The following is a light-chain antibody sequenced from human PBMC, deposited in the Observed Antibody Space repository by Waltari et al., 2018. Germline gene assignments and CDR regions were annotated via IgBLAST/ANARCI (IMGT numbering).Light chain of an antibody. V-gene: IGKV1-5*03. CDR1: QSISSW. CDR2: KAS. Sequence: DIQMTQSPSTLSASVGDRVTITCRASQSISSWLAWYKQKPGKAPKLLIYKASTLESGVPSRFSGSGSGTEFTLTISSLQPDDFATYYCQQYNNYSRTFGQGTKVEIK. CDR3: QQYNNYSRT. J-gene: IGKJ1*01.